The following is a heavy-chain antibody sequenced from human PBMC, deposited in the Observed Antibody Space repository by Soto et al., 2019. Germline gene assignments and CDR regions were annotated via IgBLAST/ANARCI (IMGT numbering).Heavy chain of an antibody. D-gene: IGHD2-21*01. CDR3: ARDAYGHAYYYYGMEV. CDR1: GYTFNSYG. J-gene: IGHJ6*02. V-gene: IGHV1-18*01. Sequence: VASVKVSCKASGYTFNSYGISWVRQAPGQGLEWMGWISAYNGNTNYAQKLQGRVTMTTDTSTSTAYMELRSLRSDDTAVYYCARDAYGHAYYYYGMEVWGQGTTVTVSS. CDR2: ISAYNGNT.